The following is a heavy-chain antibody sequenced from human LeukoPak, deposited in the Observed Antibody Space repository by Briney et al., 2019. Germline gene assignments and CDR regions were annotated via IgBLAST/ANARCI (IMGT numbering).Heavy chain of an antibody. D-gene: IGHD3-22*01. J-gene: IGHJ4*02. CDR3: ARVSDSSGYYYPYYFDC. CDR1: GGSISSYY. V-gene: IGHV4-4*07. Sequence: SETLSLTCPGSGGSISSYYWSWIRQPAGKGLEWIGRIYTSGSTNYNPSLKSRVTMSVDTSKNHFSLKLSSVTAADTAVYYCARVSDSSGYYYPYYFDCWGQGTLVTVSS. CDR2: IYTSGST.